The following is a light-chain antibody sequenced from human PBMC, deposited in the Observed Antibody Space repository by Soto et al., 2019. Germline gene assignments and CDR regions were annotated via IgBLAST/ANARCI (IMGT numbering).Light chain of an antibody. CDR3: QQYNNWPRT. J-gene: IGKJ1*01. V-gene: IGKV3-15*01. CDR2: DAS. CDR1: QSVSSK. Sequence: EIVMTQSPATLSVSPGERATLSCRASQSVSSKLAWYQQKPGQAPRLLIYDASPRATGTPARVSGSGSGTAFPLTISSRQSEDFAVYSCQQYNNWPRTFGHGTNVQIK.